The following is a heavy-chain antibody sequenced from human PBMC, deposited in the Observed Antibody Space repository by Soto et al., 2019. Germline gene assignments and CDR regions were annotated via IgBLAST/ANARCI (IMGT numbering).Heavy chain of an antibody. V-gene: IGHV3-48*01. D-gene: IGHD2-15*01. CDR1: GFSFSTHY. J-gene: IGHJ4*02. Sequence: EEQLVEFGGGLVQPGGSLRLSCAASGFSFSTHYVNWVRQTPGTGLEWVSSINRDSTVIKYADSVQGRFTISRANARNSLCLQMTSLRAEDTSLYYSLLVDYYVGLATLGTVS. CDR3: LLVDYY. CDR2: INRDSTVI.